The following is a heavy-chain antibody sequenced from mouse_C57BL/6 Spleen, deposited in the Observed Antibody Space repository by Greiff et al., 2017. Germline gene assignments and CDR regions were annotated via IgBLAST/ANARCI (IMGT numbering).Heavy chain of an antibody. CDR1: GYTFTSYW. V-gene: IGHV1-72*01. CDR3: ARETTVVEGAWFAY. CDR2: IDPISGGT. D-gene: IGHD1-1*01. Sequence: QVQLQQPGAELVKPGASVKLSCKASGYTFTSYWMHWVRQRPGRGLEWIGRIDPISGGTKDNEKCKSKATLTVDKPSSTAYMQLSSLTSEDSAVYYCARETTVVEGAWFAYWGQGTLVTVSA. J-gene: IGHJ3*01.